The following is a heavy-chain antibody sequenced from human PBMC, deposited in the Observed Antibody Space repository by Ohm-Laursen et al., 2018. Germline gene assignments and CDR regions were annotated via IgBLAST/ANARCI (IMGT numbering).Heavy chain of an antibody. CDR2: IYYSGNT. D-gene: IGHD5-18*01. Sequence: GTLSLTCSVSGGSINSYYWSWVRQPPGKGLEWIGDIYYSGNTNYNPSLRGRVTVSVDTSKNQFSLKLSSVTAADTAVYYCARNSTAPDYWGQGTLVTVSS. V-gene: IGHV4-59*12. CDR1: GGSINSYY. J-gene: IGHJ4*02. CDR3: ARNSTAPDY.